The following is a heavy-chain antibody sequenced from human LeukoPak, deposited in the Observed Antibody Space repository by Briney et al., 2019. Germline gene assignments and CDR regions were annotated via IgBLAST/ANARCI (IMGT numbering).Heavy chain of an antibody. CDR2: INPNSGGT. J-gene: IGHJ3*02. D-gene: IGHD2-2*01. V-gene: IGHV1-2*02. CDR1: GYTFTGYY. Sequence: ASVKVSCKASGYTFTGYYMHWVRQAPGQGLEWMEWINPNSGGTNYAQKFQGRVTMTRDTSISTAYMELSRLRSDDTAVYYCARAIVVVPAAIHDAFDIWGQGTMVTVSS. CDR3: ARAIVVVPAAIHDAFDI.